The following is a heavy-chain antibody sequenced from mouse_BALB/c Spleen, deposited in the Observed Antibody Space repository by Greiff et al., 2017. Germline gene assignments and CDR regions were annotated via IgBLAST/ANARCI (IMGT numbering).Heavy chain of an antibody. CDR2: ISSGSSTI. D-gene: IGHD2-4*01. J-gene: IGHJ3*01. V-gene: IGHV5-17*02. CDR3: ARSVYYDYDGFAY. Sequence: DVMLVESGGGLVQPGGSRKLSCAASGFTFSSFGMHWVRQAPEKGLEWVAYISSGSSTIYYADTVKGRFTISRDNPKNTLFLQMTSLRSEDTAMYYCARSVYYDYDGFAYWGQGTLVTVSA. CDR1: GFTFSSFG.